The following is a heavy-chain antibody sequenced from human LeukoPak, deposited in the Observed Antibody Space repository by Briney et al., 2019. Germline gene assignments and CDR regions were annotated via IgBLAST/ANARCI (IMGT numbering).Heavy chain of an antibody. CDR2: ISYDGSNK. Sequence: GRSLRLSCAASGFTFSSYAMHWVRQAPGKGLEWVAVISYDGSNKYYADSVKGRFTISRDNSKNSLYLQMNSLRAEDTAVYYCASGDYGDYAIYWGQGTLVAVSS. V-gene: IGHV3-30*04. D-gene: IGHD4-17*01. J-gene: IGHJ4*02. CDR1: GFTFSSYA. CDR3: ASGDYGDYAIY.